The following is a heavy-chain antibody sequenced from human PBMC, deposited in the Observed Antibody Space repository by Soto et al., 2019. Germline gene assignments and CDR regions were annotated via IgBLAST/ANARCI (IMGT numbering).Heavy chain of an antibody. CDR1: GFTFSNAW. Sequence: PGGSLRLSCAASGFTFSNAWMSWVRQAPGKGLEWVGRVKRKTDGETTDYVAPVKGRFTVSRDDSKNTLYLQMNSLKTEDTAVYYCATSESISAFEIWGQGTVVTVSS. CDR2: VKRKTDGETT. V-gene: IGHV3-15*01. J-gene: IGHJ3*02. CDR3: ATSESISAFEI. D-gene: IGHD1-20*01.